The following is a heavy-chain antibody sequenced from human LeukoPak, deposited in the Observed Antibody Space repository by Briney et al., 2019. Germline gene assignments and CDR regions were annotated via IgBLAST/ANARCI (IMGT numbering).Heavy chain of an antibody. CDR2: IYYSGST. CDR1: GGSISSSSYY. V-gene: IGHV4-39*01. J-gene: IGHJ4*02. CDR3: ARSDDAHYDILTGFDY. D-gene: IGHD3-9*01. Sequence: PSETLSLTCTVSGGSISSSSYYWGWIRLPPGKGLEWIGSIYYSGSTYYNPSLKSRVTISVDTSKNQFSLKLSSVTAADTAMYYCARSDDAHYDILTGFDYWGQGTLVTVSS.